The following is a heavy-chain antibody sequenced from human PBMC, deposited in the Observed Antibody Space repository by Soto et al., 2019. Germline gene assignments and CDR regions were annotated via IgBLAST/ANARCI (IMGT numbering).Heavy chain of an antibody. CDR3: ARDQSPSSGWPGMDV. D-gene: IGHD6-19*01. Sequence: ASVKVSCKASGYTFTDYYMHWVRQAPGQGLEWMGWINPNSGGTNYAQKFQGRATMTRDTSISTAYMELNRLRSDDTAVYCCARDQSPSSGWPGMDVWGQGTTVTVSS. CDR2: INPNSGGT. V-gene: IGHV1-2*02. CDR1: GYTFTDYY. J-gene: IGHJ6*02.